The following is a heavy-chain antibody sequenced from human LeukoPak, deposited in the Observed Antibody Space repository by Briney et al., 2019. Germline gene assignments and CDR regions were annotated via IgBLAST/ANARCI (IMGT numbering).Heavy chain of an antibody. V-gene: IGHV1-18*01. Sequence: GASVKVSCKASGYTFTSYGISWVRQAPGQGLEWMGWISAYNGNTNYAQKLQGRVTMTTDTSTSTAYMELRSLRSDDTAVYYCARDYDILTGYYSSPDFDYWGQGTLVTVSS. CDR1: GYTFTSYG. J-gene: IGHJ4*02. D-gene: IGHD3-9*01. CDR3: ARDYDILTGYYSSPDFDY. CDR2: ISAYNGNT.